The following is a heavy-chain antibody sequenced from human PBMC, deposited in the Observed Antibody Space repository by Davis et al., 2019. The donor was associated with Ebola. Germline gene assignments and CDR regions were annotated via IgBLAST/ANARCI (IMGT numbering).Heavy chain of an antibody. V-gene: IGHV4-59*01. CDR2: IYYSGST. Sequence: MPSETLSLTCTVSAGSISSYYWSWIRQPPGKGLEWIGYIYYSGSTNYNPSLKSRVTISVDTSKNQFSLKLSSVTAADTAVYYCARGRYFPRVAVGVYAKFDPWGPGTLVTVSS. CDR3: ARGRYFPRVAVGVYAKFDP. CDR1: AGSISSYY. D-gene: IGHD2-8*02. J-gene: IGHJ5*02.